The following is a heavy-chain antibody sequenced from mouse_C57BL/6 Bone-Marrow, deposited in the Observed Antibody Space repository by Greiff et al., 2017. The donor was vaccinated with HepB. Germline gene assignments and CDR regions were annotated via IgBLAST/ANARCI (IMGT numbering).Heavy chain of an antibody. V-gene: IGHV1-61*01. CDR1: GYTFTSYW. Sequence: QVQLQQPGAELVRPGSSVKLSCKASGYTFTSYWMDWVKQRPGQGLEWIGNIYPSDSETHYNQKFKDKATLTVDKSSSTAYMQLSSLTSEDSAVYYCARRGGSSSAYWGQGTLVTVSA. J-gene: IGHJ3*01. CDR2: IYPSDSET. CDR3: ARRGGSSSAY. D-gene: IGHD1-1*01.